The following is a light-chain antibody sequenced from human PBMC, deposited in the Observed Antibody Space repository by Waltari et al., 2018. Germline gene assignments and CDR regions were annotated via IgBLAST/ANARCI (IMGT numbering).Light chain of an antibody. J-gene: IGLJ2*01. CDR2: KDT. Sequence: SYELTQPPSVSVSPGQTARITCSGAALPRQYSFWYQQRSGQAPVLVLYKDTETPAGNPERFSGSSSGTIVTLTIMGVQAQDESDYYCQSTDNSGTYVVFGGGTKLTVL. CDR1: ALPRQY. V-gene: IGLV3-25*03. CDR3: QSTDNSGTYVV.